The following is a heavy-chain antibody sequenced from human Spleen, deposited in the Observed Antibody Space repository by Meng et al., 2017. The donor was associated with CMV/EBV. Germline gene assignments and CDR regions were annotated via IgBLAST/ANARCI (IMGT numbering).Heavy chain of an antibody. J-gene: IGHJ4*02. CDR3: ARDRGRSYNELGY. CDR2: ISPYNGNR. Sequence: ASVKVSCKASGYTFTSYGISWVRQAPGQGLEWMGWISPYNGNRNYAQNLQGRVTMTTDTTTSTAYMDLRSLGSDDTAVYYCARDRGRSYNELGYWGQGTLVTVSS. CDR1: GYTFTSYG. V-gene: IGHV1-18*01. D-gene: IGHD1-26*01.